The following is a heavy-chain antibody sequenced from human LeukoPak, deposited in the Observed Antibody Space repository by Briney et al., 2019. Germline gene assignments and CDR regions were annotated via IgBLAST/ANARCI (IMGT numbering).Heavy chain of an antibody. V-gene: IGHV4-59*01. CDR3: ARAKGGYSSSWLALPNWFDP. J-gene: IGHJ5*02. Sequence: RSQTLSLTCTVYGRSISSYYCSWIRHPPRNGRGWIGYIHYIGRTNYNRSLKRRVTLPVATSKDQLSLKLGSVTAADTAVYYCARAKGGYSSSWLALPNWFDPWGQGTLVTVSS. CDR2: IHYIGRT. D-gene: IGHD6-13*01. CDR1: GRSISSYY.